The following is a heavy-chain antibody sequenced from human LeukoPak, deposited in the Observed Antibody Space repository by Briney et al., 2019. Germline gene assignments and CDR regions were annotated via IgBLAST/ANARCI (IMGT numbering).Heavy chain of an antibody. D-gene: IGHD2-15*01. V-gene: IGHV3-30*18. CDR1: GFTFSSYG. J-gene: IGHJ4*02. CDR2: ISYDGSNK. CDR3: AKLVRVVVVAGPFDY. Sequence: GGSLRLSCAASGFTFSSYGMHWVRQAPGKGLEWVAVISYDGSNKYYADSVKGRFTISRDNSKNTLYLQMNSLRAEDTAVYYCAKLVRVVVVAGPFDYWGQGTLVTVSS.